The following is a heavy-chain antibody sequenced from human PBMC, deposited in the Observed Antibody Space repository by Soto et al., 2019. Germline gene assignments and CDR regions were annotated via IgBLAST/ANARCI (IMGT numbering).Heavy chain of an antibody. Sequence: QVQFVQSGAEVKKPGASVKVSCKASGYTFSSYTMHWVRQAPGQRLEWMGWINAGNGDTKYSQNFQGRITITRDTSATTVYMELSSPRSEDTAVYYCARYFDRGHYYLDYWGQGTLVTVSS. CDR2: INAGNGDT. J-gene: IGHJ4*02. V-gene: IGHV1-3*01. CDR3: ARYFDRGHYYLDY. D-gene: IGHD3-22*01. CDR1: GYTFSSYT.